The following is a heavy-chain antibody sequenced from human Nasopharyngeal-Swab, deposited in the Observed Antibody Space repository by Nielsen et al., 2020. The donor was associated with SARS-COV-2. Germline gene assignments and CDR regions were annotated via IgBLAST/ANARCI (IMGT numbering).Heavy chain of an antibody. CDR2: IYPRDSDT. CDR3: VRPEGVATSFKYYFQYGMDV. D-gene: IGHD5-12*01. Sequence: GESLKISCKGSGYSFTSYWIAWVRQMPRKGLEWMGIIYPRDSDTIYSPSFQGQVTISADKSISTAYLQWSSLKASDTAMYYCVRPEGVATSFKYYFQYGMDVWGQGTMVTVPS. V-gene: IGHV5-51*01. CDR1: GYSFTSYW. J-gene: IGHJ6*02.